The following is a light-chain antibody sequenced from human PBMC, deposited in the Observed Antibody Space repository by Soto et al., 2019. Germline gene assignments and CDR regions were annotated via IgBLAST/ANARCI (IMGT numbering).Light chain of an antibody. V-gene: IGKV3-20*01. CDR1: HSFSSSY. CDR3: QQYGSSPIT. Sequence: EMVLTQSPGTLSLSPGERATLSCSASHSFSSSYLAWYQQKPGQAPRLLIYGASSRATGIPDRFSGSGSGTDFTLTISRLEPEDFAVYYCQQYGSSPITFGQGTRLEI. CDR2: GAS. J-gene: IGKJ5*01.